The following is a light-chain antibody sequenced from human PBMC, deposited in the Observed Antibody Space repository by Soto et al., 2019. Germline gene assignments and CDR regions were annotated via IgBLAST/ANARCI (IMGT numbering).Light chain of an antibody. CDR1: QSVSSS. CDR3: QQRSNWPYT. Sequence: EIVLTQSPATLSLSPGERATLSCRASQSVSSSLAWYQQKPGQAPRLLIYDASNRATGIPARFSGSGSGTDFILTISSLEPEDFAVYYCQQRSNWPYTFGQGTRLEIK. CDR2: DAS. J-gene: IGKJ2*01. V-gene: IGKV3-11*01.